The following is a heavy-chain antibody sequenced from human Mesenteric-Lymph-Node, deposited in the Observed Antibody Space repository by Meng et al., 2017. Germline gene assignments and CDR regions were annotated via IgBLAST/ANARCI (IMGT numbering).Heavy chain of an antibody. D-gene: IGHD3-10*01. CDR3: ARQLVRGVIITTYYYGMDV. V-gene: IGHV3-48*03. Sequence: GESLKISCAASGFTFSSYAMHWVRQAPGKGLEWVSYISSSGSTIYYADSVKGRFTISRDNAKNSLYLQMNSLRAEDTAVYYCARQLVRGVIITTYYYGMDVWGQGTTVTVSS. J-gene: IGHJ6*02. CDR1: GFTFSSYA. CDR2: ISSSGSTI.